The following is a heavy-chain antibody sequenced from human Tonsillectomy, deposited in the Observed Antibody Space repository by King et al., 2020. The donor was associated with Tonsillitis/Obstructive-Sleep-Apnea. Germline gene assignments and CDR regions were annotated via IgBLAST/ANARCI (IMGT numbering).Heavy chain of an antibody. V-gene: IGHV3-11*01. J-gene: IGHJ4*02. CDR1: GFTFSDYY. D-gene: IGHD3-22*01. CDR2: ISSSASTI. CDR3: ASPKYYYDSDGYYVDY. Sequence: QLVQSGGGLVKPGGSLRLSCAASGFTFSDYYMSWFRQAPGKGLEWVSYISSSASTIYYADSVKGRFTISRDNAKNSLYLQMNSLRAEDTAVYYCASPKYYYDSDGYYVDYWGQGTLVTVSS.